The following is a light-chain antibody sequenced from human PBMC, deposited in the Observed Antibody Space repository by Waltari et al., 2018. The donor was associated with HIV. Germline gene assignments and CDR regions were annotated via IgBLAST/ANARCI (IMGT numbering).Light chain of an antibody. Sequence: QSVLTQPPSASGTPGPRVPISCSGTTSNVGSNFVSWYQQLPGTAPKLLIYRDNRRPSGVPDRFSGSKSGASASLAISGLRSEDEADYYCATWDGSLGGAYVFGAGTKVSVL. V-gene: IGLV1-47*01. J-gene: IGLJ1*01. CDR3: ATWDGSLGGAYV. CDR2: RDN. CDR1: TSNVGSNF.